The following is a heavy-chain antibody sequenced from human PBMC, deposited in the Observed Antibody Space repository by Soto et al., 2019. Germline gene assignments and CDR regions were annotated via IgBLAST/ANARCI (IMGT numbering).Heavy chain of an antibody. V-gene: IGHV3-23*01. CDR1: GFSFSSYA. D-gene: IGHD6-13*01. CDR3: AKEDYSSSLYYFDY. Sequence: GGSLRLSCAASGFSFSSYAMSWVRQAPGKGLEWVSSISARSGSTYYSDSVEGRFTISRDNSKNTLYLQMSSLRAEDTAVYYCAKEDYSSSLYYFDYWGQGTLVTVSS. CDR2: ISARSGST. J-gene: IGHJ4*02.